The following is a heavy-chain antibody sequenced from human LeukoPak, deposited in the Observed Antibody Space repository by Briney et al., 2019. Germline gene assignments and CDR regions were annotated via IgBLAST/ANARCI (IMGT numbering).Heavy chain of an antibody. J-gene: IGHJ3*01. CDR1: GFTFRNSA. Sequence: GGSLRLACAASGFTFRNSAMSWVRQAPGKGLEWVSLISFSGDNTYYTDSVKGRFTISRDNSKDTLYLQMNSLRAEDTAIYYSARDLVLSLWRLGTMVTVSS. V-gene: IGHV3-23*01. CDR3: ARDLVLSL. D-gene: IGHD3-16*01. CDR2: ISFSGDNT.